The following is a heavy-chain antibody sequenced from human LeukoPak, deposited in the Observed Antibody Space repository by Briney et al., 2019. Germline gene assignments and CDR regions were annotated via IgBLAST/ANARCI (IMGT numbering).Heavy chain of an antibody. J-gene: IGHJ6*02. Sequence: GGSLRLSCAASGFTFSKYWMHWVRQAPGKGPVWVSRIKTDGSYTSYADSVKGRFTISRDNAKSTLYLQMNGLRGEDTAVYYCASEEGGLDVWGQGTTVTVSS. V-gene: IGHV3-74*01. CDR1: GFTFSKYW. CDR2: IKTDGSYT. CDR3: ASEEGGLDV.